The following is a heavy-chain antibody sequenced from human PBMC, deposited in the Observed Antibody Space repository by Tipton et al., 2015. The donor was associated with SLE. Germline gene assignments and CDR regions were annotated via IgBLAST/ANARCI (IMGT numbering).Heavy chain of an antibody. J-gene: IGHJ3*02. Sequence: QLVQSGAEVKKPGPSVKVSCKASGYTFTGYYMHWVRQAPGQGLEWMGWINPNSGGTNYAQKFQGRVTMTRDTSISTAYMELSRLRSDDTAVYYCARVPRMAAAGKAFDTWGQGTMVTVSS. CDR2: INPNSGGT. V-gene: IGHV1-2*02. CDR1: GYTFTGYY. CDR3: ARVPRMAAAGKAFDT. D-gene: IGHD6-13*01.